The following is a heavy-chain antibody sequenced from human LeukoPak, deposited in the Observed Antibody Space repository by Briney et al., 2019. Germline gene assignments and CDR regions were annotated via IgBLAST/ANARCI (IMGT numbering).Heavy chain of an antibody. J-gene: IGHJ3*02. D-gene: IGHD5-24*01. CDR1: GFTLSTYA. CDR2: ISGSGGST. V-gene: IGHV3-23*01. Sequence: GGSLRLSCAASGFTLSTYAMSWVRQAPGKGLEWVSAISGSGGSTYYADSVKGRFTISRDNSKNTLYLQMNSLRAEDTAVYYCASEERWLQLANNAFDIWGQGTMVTVSS. CDR3: ASEERWLQLANNAFDI.